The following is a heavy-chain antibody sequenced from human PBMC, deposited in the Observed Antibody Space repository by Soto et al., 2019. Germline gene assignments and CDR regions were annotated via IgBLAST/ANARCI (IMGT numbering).Heavy chain of an antibody. V-gene: IGHV1-8*01. J-gene: IGHJ3*02. CDR3: ARGIKGLPPSSFDI. D-gene: IGHD5-12*01. Sequence: ASVKVSCKASGYTFSNYDINWVRQATGQGLEWMGWLNPNTDKTGSAQKFQGRVTMTRNTSISTAYLELSGLRSDDTAVYYCARGIKGLPPSSFDIWGQGTRVTVSS. CDR2: LNPNTDKT. CDR1: GYTFSNYD.